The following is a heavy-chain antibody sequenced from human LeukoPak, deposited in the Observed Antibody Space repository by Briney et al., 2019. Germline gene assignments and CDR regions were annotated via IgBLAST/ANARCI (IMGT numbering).Heavy chain of an antibody. V-gene: IGHV3-74*01. CDR1: EFTFGVYW. CDR2: ISGDWSAT. Sequence: GGSLRRYCPASEFTFGVYWMYCARQAPGEGPVSVARISGDWSATAFADSVEGRFTVSRDNSENTVYLQMNSLRAEDTAHYYCARDTSPGWFGPWGQGTLVTVSS. J-gene: IGHJ5*02. CDR3: ARDTSPGWFGP.